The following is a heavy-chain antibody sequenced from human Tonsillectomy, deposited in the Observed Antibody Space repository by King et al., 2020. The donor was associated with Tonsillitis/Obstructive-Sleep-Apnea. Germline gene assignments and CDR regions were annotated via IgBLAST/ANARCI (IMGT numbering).Heavy chain of an antibody. CDR2: IKSKADGGTT. CDR1: GFIFINAW. V-gene: IGHV3-15*07. CDR3: TTPASGWSGDY. J-gene: IGHJ4*02. D-gene: IGHD6-19*01. Sequence: VQLVESGGGLEKPGGSLRLSCAASGFIFINAWMNWVRQAPGKGLEWVGHIKSKADGGTTEYAAPVKGRFIISRDDSKNMLYLQMNSLKTEDTAVYYCTTPASGWSGDYWGQGTLFTVSS.